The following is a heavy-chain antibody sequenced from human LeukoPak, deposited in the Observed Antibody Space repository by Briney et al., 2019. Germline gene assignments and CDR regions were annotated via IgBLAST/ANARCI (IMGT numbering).Heavy chain of an antibody. CDR1: GFTFSDYY. D-gene: IGHD6-19*01. V-gene: IGHV3-11*01. CDR2: ISDSSRTI. J-gene: IGHJ1*01. CDR3: ARSSLPGRSGRTEYFQH. Sequence: GGSLRLSCAASGFTFSDYYMTWICQAPGKGLQWLSFISDSSRTIYYADSVKGRFTISRDNAKNSLYLQMSSLRAEDTAIYYCARSSLPGRSGRTEYFQHWGQGALVTVSS.